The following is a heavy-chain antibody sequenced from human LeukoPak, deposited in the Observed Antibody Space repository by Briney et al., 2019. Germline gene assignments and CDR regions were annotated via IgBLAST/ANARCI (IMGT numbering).Heavy chain of an antibody. D-gene: IGHD5-12*01. V-gene: IGHV4-34*01. CDR2: INHSRST. CDR1: GGSFSGYY. CDR3: ASAGRGSWYFPL. Sequence: PSETLSLTCAADGGSFSGYYWRWSREPPGKGVEWIGHINHSRSTNYNPSLTRPLTISVDTSKNQFSLKLTSVTAAHTAVYYCASAGRGSWYFPLWGRGTLVTVSS. J-gene: IGHJ2*01.